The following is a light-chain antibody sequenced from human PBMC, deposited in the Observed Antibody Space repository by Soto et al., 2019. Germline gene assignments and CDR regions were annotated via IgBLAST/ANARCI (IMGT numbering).Light chain of an antibody. V-gene: IGKV3-11*01. J-gene: IGKJ4*01. CDR1: QSVSSY. Sequence: IVLTQSPATLSLSPGERATLSCRASQSVSSYLAWYQQKPGQAPRLLIYDTSNRATGIPARFSGSGSGTDFTLSISSLEPEDFAVYYCQQRSNWPLTFXGGTKPDIK. CDR3: QQRSNWPLT. CDR2: DTS.